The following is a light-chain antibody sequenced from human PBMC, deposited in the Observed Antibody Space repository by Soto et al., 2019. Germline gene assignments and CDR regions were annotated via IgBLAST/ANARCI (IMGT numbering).Light chain of an antibody. Sequence: FVVTQSPDTLSLSPGETATLSCRASQSVSSSVAWYQHKPGQSPRLVVYSGYKRSPGIPARFSGSGSGTDFTLTISSLESDDFAIYYCQQRYSWLRVFGPGTRLEI. CDR3: QQRYSWLRV. CDR2: SGY. CDR1: QSVSSS. J-gene: IGKJ5*01. V-gene: IGKV3-11*01.